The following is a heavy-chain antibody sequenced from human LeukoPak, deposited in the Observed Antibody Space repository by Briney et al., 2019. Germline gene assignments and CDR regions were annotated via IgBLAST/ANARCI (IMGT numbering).Heavy chain of an antibody. CDR2: INTNTGDP. V-gene: IGHV7-4-1*02. D-gene: IGHD6-19*01. CDR3: APVSARRSGWFFSDV. Sequence: ASVKVSCKAAGYSFTTFAMNWVRQPPAQGPEGMGWINTNTGDPTYAQCFTGRFAFSVDTSVTTAYLQINTLKAADTAIYYCAPVSARRSGWFFSDVWGQGTLVTVSS. J-gene: IGHJ4*01. CDR1: GYSFTTFA.